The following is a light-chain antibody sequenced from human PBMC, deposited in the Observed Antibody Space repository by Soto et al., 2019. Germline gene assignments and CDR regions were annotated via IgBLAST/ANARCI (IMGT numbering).Light chain of an antibody. J-gene: IGKJ3*01. CDR1: PSVSSY. CDR2: DAS. V-gene: IGKV3-11*01. CDR3: QQRSNLPLFT. Sequence: EIVLTQSPATLSLSPGERATLSCRASPSVSSYLAWYQQKPGQAPRLLIYDASNRATGIPARFSGSGSGTDFTLTISSLEPEDFAVYYCQQRSNLPLFTFGPGTKVDIK.